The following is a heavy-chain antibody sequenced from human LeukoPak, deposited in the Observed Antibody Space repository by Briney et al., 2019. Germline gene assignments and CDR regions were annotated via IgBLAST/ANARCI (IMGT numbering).Heavy chain of an antibody. CDR1: GYSFTSYW. CDR2: IYPGDSDT. Sequence: GESLKISCKGSGYSFTSYWIGWVRQMPGKGLEWMGIIYPGDSDTRYSPSFQGQVTISADKSISTAYLQWSSLKASDTAVNYCARTMKLWLQSFAFDIWGQGTMVTVSS. V-gene: IGHV5-51*01. CDR3: ARTMKLWLQSFAFDI. D-gene: IGHD5-18*01. J-gene: IGHJ3*02.